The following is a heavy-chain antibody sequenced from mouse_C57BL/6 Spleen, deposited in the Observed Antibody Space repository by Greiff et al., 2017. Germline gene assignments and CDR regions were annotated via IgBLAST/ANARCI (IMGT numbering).Heavy chain of an antibody. CDR3: TRDRDYAMDY. CDR1: GYTFTDYE. CDR2: IDPETGGT. J-gene: IGHJ4*01. V-gene: IGHV1-15*01. D-gene: IGHD3-1*01. Sequence: VKLQESGAELVRPGASVTLSCKASGYTFTDYEMHWVKQTPVHGLEWIGAIDPETGGTAYNQKFKGKAILTADKSSSTAYMELRSLTSEDSAVYYCTRDRDYAMDYWGQGTTVTVSS.